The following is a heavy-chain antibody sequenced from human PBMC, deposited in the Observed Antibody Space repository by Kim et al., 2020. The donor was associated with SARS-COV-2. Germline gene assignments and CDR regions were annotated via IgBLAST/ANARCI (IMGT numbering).Heavy chain of an antibody. D-gene: IGHD1-1*01. V-gene: IGHV1-18*04. CDR1: GYTFTNYG. J-gene: IGHJ6*02. CDR3: ARTGSTPRDYFYYGMDV. Sequence: ASVKVSCKASGYTFTNYGISWVRQAPGQGLQWIGWISAYNGNTNFAQKLRGRVTMTTDTSTTTVYLELRNLRSDDGAVYYCARTGSTPRDYFYYGMDVWGQGTTVSVSS. CDR2: ISAYNGNT.